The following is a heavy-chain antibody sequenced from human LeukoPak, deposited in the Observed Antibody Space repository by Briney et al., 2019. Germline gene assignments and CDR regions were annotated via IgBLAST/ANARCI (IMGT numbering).Heavy chain of an antibody. V-gene: IGHV3-7*01. Sequence: PGGSLRLSCVASGFAFSSYWMTWVRQAPGKGLEWVANIKQDGDEEYYVDSVKGRFTISRDNAKNSLFLQMNSLRVEDTAVYYCARLGGSYYTYWGQGTLVTVSS. CDR3: ARLGGSYYTY. J-gene: IGHJ4*02. CDR2: IKQDGDEE. D-gene: IGHD1-26*01. CDR1: GFAFSSYW.